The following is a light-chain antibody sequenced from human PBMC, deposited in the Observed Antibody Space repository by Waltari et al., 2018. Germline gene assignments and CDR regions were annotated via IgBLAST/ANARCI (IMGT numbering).Light chain of an antibody. Sequence: EIVLTQSQATLSLSPGERATLSCRASQSVSSYLAWFQQKPGQAPRLLIYDASNSATGMPARFSGSGSGTDFTLTISSLEPEDFAGYYCQQRTNWPLTFCGGTKVEIK. J-gene: IGKJ4*01. CDR3: QQRTNWPLT. V-gene: IGKV3-11*01. CDR2: DAS. CDR1: QSVSSY.